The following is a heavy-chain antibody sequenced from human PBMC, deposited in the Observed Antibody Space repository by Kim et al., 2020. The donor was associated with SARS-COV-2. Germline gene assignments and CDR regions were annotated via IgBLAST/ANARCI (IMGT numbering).Heavy chain of an antibody. J-gene: IGHJ6*02. CDR1: GFTFDDYA. CDR2: ISWNSGSI. D-gene: IGHD6-13*01. Sequence: GGSLRLSCAASGFTFDDYAMHWVRQAPGKGLEWVSGISWNSGSIGYADSVKGRFTISRDNAKNSLYLQMNSLRAEDTALYYCAKDDHSSSVVFYGMDVWGQGTTVTVSS. CDR3: AKDDHSSSVVFYGMDV. V-gene: IGHV3-9*01.